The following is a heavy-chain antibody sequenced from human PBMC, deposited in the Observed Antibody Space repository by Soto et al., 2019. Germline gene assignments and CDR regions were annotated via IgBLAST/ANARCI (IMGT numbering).Heavy chain of an antibody. CDR1: GGSISSYY. CDR2: IYYSGST. J-gene: IGHJ6*02. V-gene: IGHV4-59*01. CDR3: ARGIRGSGSFYYYYYGMDV. D-gene: IGHD3-10*01. Sequence: SLTCTVSGGSISSYYWSWIRQPPGKGLEWIGYIYYSGSTNYNPSLKSRVTISVDTSKNQFSLKLSSVTAADTAVYYCARGIRGSGSFYYYYYGMDVWGQGTTVTVSS.